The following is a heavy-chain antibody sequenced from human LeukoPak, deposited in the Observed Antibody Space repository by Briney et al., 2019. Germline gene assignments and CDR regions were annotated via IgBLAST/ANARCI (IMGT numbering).Heavy chain of an antibody. CDR3: AKDRSGIALAGNFDY. CDR1: GFTFSSYA. Sequence: GSLRLSCAASGFTFSSYAMSWVRQAPGKGLEWVSVISGSGGSTYYADSVKSRFTISRDNSKNTLYVQMNSLRAEDTAVYYCAKDRSGIALAGNFDYWGQGTLVTVSS. D-gene: IGHD6-19*01. CDR2: ISGSGGST. J-gene: IGHJ4*02. V-gene: IGHV3-23*01.